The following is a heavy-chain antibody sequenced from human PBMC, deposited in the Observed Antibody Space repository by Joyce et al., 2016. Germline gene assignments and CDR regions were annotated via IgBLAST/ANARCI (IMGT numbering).Heavy chain of an antibody. D-gene: IGHD3-22*01. V-gene: IGHV1-2*02. CDR3: VREWSYYDSRVSYPVDY. Sequence: QVQLVQSGAEVKKPGASVKVSRKASGYPFTGYFLHWGRQAPGQGLEWIGWINPNSGATYYAQKFVGMCTFTRDASISTAYMEVDRLGSDEAAVFYCVREWSYYDSRVSYPVDYWGQGTLITVSS. CDR2: INPNSGAT. CDR1: GYPFTGYF. J-gene: IGHJ4*02.